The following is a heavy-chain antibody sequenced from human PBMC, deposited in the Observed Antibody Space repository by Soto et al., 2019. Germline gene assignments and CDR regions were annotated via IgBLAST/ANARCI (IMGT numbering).Heavy chain of an antibody. D-gene: IGHD6-19*01. CDR2: IKDDGSEK. V-gene: IGHV3-7*05. CDR3: ARDCGTPGRGSAVGYYYHYGMDV. CDR1: EFTFNTYW. Sequence: EVQLVESGGGLVQPGGSLRLSCLASEFTFNTYWMNWVRQAPGRGLEWVANIKDDGSEKNYVDSVKGRFTISRDNAKNSLYFTMNSLRGEDTGVYFCARDCGTPGRGSAVGYYYHYGMDVWCQGTTVTVSS. J-gene: IGHJ6*02.